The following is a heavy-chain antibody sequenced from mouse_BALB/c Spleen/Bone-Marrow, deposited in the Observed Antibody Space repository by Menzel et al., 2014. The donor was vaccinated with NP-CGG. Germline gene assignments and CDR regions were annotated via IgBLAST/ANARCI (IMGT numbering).Heavy chain of an antibody. J-gene: IGHJ1*01. CDR2: IDPADGNT. CDR1: GSNIKDTY. V-gene: IGHV14-3*02. Sequence: VQLKDSGAELVKPGASVKLSCTASGSNIKDTYMHWVKQRPEQGLEWIGRIDPADGNTKYDPKFQGKATITADTSSNTAYLQLSSLTSEDTAVYYCASYRYAWYFDVWGAGTTVTVSS. D-gene: IGHD2-14*01. CDR3: ASYRYAWYFDV.